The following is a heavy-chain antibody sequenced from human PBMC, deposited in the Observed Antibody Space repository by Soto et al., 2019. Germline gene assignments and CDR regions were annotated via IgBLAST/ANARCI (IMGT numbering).Heavy chain of an antibody. V-gene: IGHV6-1*01. CDR1: GDRVSTNSAT. D-gene: IGHD2-8*01. Sequence: PSQTLSLTCAISGDRVSTNSATWDWIRPSPSRGLEWLGRTYYRSNWYTDYAVSVKGRITISPDTSNNQLSLQLNSVTPDDTAVYYCARLIGNSWLDSWGQGTLVTVSS. CDR2: TYYRSNWYT. CDR3: ARLIGNSWLDS. J-gene: IGHJ5*01.